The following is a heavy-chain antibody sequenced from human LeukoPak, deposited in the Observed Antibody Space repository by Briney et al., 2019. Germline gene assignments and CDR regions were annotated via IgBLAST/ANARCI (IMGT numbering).Heavy chain of an antibody. D-gene: IGHD3-3*01. CDR2: INPSVGST. J-gene: IGHJ3*02. Sequence: GASVNVSCKASGYTFTSYYMHWVRQAPGQGLEWMGIINPSVGSTSYAQKFQGRVTMTRDTSTSTFYMELSSLRSEDTAVYYCARWEYITRGASDIWGQGTMVTVSS. V-gene: IGHV1-46*01. CDR1: GYTFTSYY. CDR3: ARWEYITRGASDI.